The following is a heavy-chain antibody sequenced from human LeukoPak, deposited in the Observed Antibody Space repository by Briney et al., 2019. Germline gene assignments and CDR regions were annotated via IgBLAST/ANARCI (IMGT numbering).Heavy chain of an antibody. CDR2: ITADSGTT. CDR1: GFTFSTKS. J-gene: IGHJ4*02. Sequence: GGSLRLSCAVSGFTFSTKSMNWVRQAPGKGLEWVSYITADSGTTYYADSVKGRFTISRDNAKNSLYLQMNSLRDEDTAVYYCASRDYFDYWGQGTLVTISS. V-gene: IGHV3-48*02. CDR3: ASRDYFDY.